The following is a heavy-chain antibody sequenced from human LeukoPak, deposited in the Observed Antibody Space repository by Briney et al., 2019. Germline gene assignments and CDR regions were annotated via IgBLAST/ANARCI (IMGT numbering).Heavy chain of an antibody. V-gene: IGHV1-2*02. CDR2: INPNSGGT. J-gene: IGHJ4*02. CDR1: GYTFTGCY. D-gene: IGHD5-24*01. Sequence: ASVTVSCKASGYTFTGCYINWVRQAPGQGLEWMGWINPNSGGTNYAQKFQGRVTMTRDTSISTAYMELSRLRSDDTAVYYCARDHEMATTNYFDYWGQGTLDTVSS. CDR3: ARDHEMATTNYFDY.